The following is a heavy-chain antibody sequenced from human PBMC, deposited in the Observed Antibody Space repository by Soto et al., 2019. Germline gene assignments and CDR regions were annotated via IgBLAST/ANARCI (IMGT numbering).Heavy chain of an antibody. D-gene: IGHD1-1*01. V-gene: IGHV3-30*18. CDR1: GFTFSSYG. J-gene: IGHJ4*02. CDR3: AKDRVQLERAHELGY. Sequence: GGSLRLSCAASGFTFSSYGMHWVRQAPGKGLEWVAVISYDGSNKYYADSVKGRFTISRDNSKNTLYLQMNSLRAEDTAVYYCAKDRVQLERAHELGYWGQGTLVTVSS. CDR2: ISYDGSNK.